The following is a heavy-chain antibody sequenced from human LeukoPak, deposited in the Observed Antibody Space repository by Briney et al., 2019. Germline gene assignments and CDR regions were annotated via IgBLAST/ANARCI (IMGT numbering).Heavy chain of an antibody. D-gene: IGHD2-21*01. Sequence: GGSLRLSCAASGFTFSDSGMHWVRQASGKGLEWVGRIRSKANSYATAYAASVKGRFTISRDDSKNTAYLQMNSLKAEDTAVYYCTRYGDYPFDYWGQGTLVTVSS. V-gene: IGHV3-73*01. CDR1: GFTFSDSG. CDR2: IRSKANSYAT. J-gene: IGHJ4*02. CDR3: TRYGDYPFDY.